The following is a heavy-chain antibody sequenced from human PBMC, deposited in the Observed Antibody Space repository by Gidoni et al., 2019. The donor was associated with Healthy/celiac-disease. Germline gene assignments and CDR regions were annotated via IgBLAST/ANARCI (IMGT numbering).Heavy chain of an antibody. CDR2: ISSSSSYI. CDR1: GFTFSSYS. D-gene: IGHD6-13*01. V-gene: IGHV3-21*01. J-gene: IGHJ6*02. CDR3: ARDRPGIAAAGNYYGMDV. Sequence: EVQLVESGGGLVKPGGSLRRSCAASGFTFSSYSMNWVRQAPGKGLGWVSSISSSSSYIYYADSVKGRFTISRDNAKNSLYLQMNSLRAEDTAVYYCARDRPGIAAAGNYYGMDVWGQGTTVTVSS.